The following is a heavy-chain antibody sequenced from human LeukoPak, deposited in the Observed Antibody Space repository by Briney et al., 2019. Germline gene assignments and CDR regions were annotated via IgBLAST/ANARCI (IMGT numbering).Heavy chain of an antibody. CDR2: INPNSGGT. J-gene: IGHJ4*02. CDR1: GYTFTGYY. V-gene: IGHV1-2*06. CDR3: ASTRSTTVTTLLDY. Sequence: ASVKVSCKASGYTFTGYYMHWVRQAPGQGLEWMGRINPNSGGTNYAQKFQGRLTMTRDTSISTAYMELSRLRSDDTAVYYCASTRSTTVTTLLDYWGQGTLVTVSS. D-gene: IGHD4-17*01.